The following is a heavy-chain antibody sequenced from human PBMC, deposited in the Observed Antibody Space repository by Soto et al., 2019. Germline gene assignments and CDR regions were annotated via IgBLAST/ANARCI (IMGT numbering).Heavy chain of an antibody. CDR2: FDPEDGET. CDR1: GYTFTNYY. V-gene: IGHV1-24*01. J-gene: IGHJ4*02. CDR3: ATRVLRYFDWSYGLFDY. D-gene: IGHD3-9*01. Sequence: ASVKVSCKASGYTFTNYYVHWVRQAPGQGPEWMGGFDPEDGETIYAQKFQGRVTMTEDTSTDTAYMELSSLRSEDTAVYYCATRVLRYFDWSYGLFDYWGQGTLVTVSS.